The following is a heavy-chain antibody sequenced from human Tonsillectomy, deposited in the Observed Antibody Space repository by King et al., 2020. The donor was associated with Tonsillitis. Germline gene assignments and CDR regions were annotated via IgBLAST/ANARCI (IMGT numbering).Heavy chain of an antibody. V-gene: IGHV3-30-3*01. J-gene: IGHJ4*02. CDR2: ISYDGSNK. D-gene: IGHD3-16*01. CDR3: ARGISLFGAPLDY. Sequence: QVQLVESGGGVVQPGRSLRLSCAVSGFTFSRYAIHWVRQAPGKGLEWVTFISYDGSNKYYPDSVKGRFTISRDNLKNTLYLQMNSLRAEDTAVYYCARGISLFGAPLDYWGQGTLVTVSS. CDR1: GFTFSRYA.